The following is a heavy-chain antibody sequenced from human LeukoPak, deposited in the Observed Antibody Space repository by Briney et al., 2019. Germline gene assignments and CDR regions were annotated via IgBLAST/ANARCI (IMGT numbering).Heavy chain of an antibody. V-gene: IGHV4-30-2*01. D-gene: IGHD1-26*01. Sequence: SQTLSLTCAVSGGSISSGSYSWSWIRQPPGKGLEWIGYIYPRGSTYYNPSLKSRVILSLDKSANQFSLHLDSVTAADTAVYYCARSWAGMYYPFYYFDYWGQGTLVSVSS. J-gene: IGHJ4*02. CDR1: GGSISSGSYS. CDR2: IYPRGST. CDR3: ARSWAGMYYPFYYFDY.